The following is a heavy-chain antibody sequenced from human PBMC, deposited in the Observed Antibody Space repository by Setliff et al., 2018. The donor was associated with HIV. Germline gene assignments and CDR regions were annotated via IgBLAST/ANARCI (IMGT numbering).Heavy chain of an antibody. CDR1: GYTFTNYY. J-gene: IGHJ4*02. Sequence: SVKVSCKASGYTFTNYYIHWVRQAPGQGLEWMGGITPIFGTANYAQKFQGRVTITTDESTNTAYMELSSLRSEDTAVYYCARQTVTVGIPGYFDSWGQGTLVTV. CDR2: ITPIFGTA. CDR3: ARQTVTVGIPGYFDS. V-gene: IGHV1-69*05. D-gene: IGHD6-13*01.